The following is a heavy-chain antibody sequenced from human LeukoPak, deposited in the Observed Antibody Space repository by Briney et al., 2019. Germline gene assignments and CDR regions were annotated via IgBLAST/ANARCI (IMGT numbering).Heavy chain of an antibody. Sequence: GASVKVSCKASGYTFKHYDIDWVRQAGGQRLEWVGWVNANSGNTGYAQKFQGRLTMTRNTSISTAYMEVNSLTSEDTAVYYCARAPTSVPNYRLDSWGQGTLVAV. D-gene: IGHD4-17*01. CDR2: VNANSGNT. J-gene: IGHJ4*02. CDR3: ARAPTSVPNYRLDS. V-gene: IGHV1-8*01. CDR1: GYTFKHYD.